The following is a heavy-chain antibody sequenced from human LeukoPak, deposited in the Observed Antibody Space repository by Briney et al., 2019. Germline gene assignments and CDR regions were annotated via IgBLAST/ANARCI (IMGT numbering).Heavy chain of an antibody. V-gene: IGHV5-51*01. D-gene: IGHD5-12*01. J-gene: IGHJ5*02. Sequence: GESLKISCKGSGYSFTSYWIGWVRQMPGKGLEWMGIIYPGDSDTRYSPSFQGQVTISADKSISTAYLQWSSLKASDTAMYYCARDLFSDGGYGGYDWFDPWGQGTLVTVSS. CDR1: GYSFTSYW. CDR3: ARDLFSDGGYGGYDWFDP. CDR2: IYPGDSDT.